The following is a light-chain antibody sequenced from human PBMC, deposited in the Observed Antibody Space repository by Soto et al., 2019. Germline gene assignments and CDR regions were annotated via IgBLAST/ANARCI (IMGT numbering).Light chain of an antibody. V-gene: IGLV2-14*01. J-gene: IGLJ2*01. Sequence: QSVLTQPASVSGSPGQSITISCTGTSSDVGGYNSVSWYQQHPGKAPKVMIYDVSKRPSGVSNRFSGSKSGNTASLTISGLQAEDEADYYCSSYTSSSSWAFGGGTKLTVL. CDR3: SSYTSSSSWA. CDR2: DVS. CDR1: SSDVGGYNS.